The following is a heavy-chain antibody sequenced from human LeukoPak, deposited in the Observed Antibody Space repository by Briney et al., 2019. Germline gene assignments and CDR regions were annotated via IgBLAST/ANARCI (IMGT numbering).Heavy chain of an antibody. CDR2: IYYTGIT. V-gene: IGHV4-59*01. D-gene: IGHD1-26*01. Sequence: ETLSLTCTVFGGSISSYYWSWIRQPPGKGLEWIGYIYYTGITNYNPSLKSRVTISLDTSKNQFSLKLSSVTAADTAVYYCAREPLRAESRWFDPWGQGSLVTVSS. CDR3: AREPLRAESRWFDP. J-gene: IGHJ5*02. CDR1: GGSISSYY.